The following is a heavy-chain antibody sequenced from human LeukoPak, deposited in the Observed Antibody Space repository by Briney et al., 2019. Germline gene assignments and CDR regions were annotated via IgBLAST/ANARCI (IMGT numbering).Heavy chain of an antibody. CDR3: ARVAAGYSVNYFDY. CDR1: RFTFSNYA. D-gene: IGHD4-23*01. J-gene: IGHJ4*02. Sequence: GGSLRLSCAASRFTFSNYAMSWVRQAPGKGLEWVSTISGSGGSTYYADSVKGRFTISRDNSKNTLHLQMNSLRDEDTAVYYCARVAAGYSVNYFDYWGQGTLVTVSS. CDR2: ISGSGGST. V-gene: IGHV3-23*01.